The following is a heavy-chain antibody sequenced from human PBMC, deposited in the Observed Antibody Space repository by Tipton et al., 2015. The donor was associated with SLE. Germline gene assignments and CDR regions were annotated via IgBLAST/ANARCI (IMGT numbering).Heavy chain of an antibody. CDR1: GYTFSSYG. V-gene: IGHV1-18*01. CDR2: ISGHNGNT. D-gene: IGHD3-3*01. J-gene: IGHJ6*02. Sequence: QSGAEVKKPGASVKVSCKASGYTFSSYGISWVRQAPGQGLEWMGRISGHNGNTDYIQKFQGRVTMTTDTSTNTAYMELGSLKSDDTAVYYCARDYDFWSGYLPHGTDVWGQGTTVTVSS. CDR3: ARDYDFWSGYLPHGTDV.